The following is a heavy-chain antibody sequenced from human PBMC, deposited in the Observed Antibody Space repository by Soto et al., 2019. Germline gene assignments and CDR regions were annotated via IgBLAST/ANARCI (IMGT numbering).Heavy chain of an antibody. CDR2: INSDGSST. CDR3: ARAGYCSGGSCYLSAFDI. Sequence: EVQLVESGGGLVQPGGTLRLSCAASGFTFSSYWMHWVRQAPGKGLVWVSRINSDGSSTSYADSVKGRFTISRDNGKNPLYLQMNSLRAEDTAVYYCARAGYCSGGSCYLSAFDIWGQGTMVTVSS. D-gene: IGHD2-15*01. V-gene: IGHV3-74*01. CDR1: GFTFSSYW. J-gene: IGHJ3*02.